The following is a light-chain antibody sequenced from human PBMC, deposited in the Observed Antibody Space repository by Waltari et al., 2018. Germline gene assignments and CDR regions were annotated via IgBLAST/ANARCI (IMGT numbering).Light chain of an antibody. CDR1: SLRSYY. Sequence: SSELTQDPAVSVALGQTVRIPCQGDSLRSYYASWYQQKPGQAPVLVIYGKNNRPSGIPDRFSGSSSGNTASLTITGAQAEEEADYYCNSRDSSGNHWVFGGGTKLTVL. J-gene: IGLJ3*02. CDR3: NSRDSSGNHWV. V-gene: IGLV3-19*01. CDR2: GKN.